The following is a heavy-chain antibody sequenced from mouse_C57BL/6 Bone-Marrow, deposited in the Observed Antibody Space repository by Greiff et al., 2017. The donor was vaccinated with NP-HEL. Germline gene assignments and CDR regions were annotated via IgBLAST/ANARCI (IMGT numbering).Heavy chain of an antibody. CDR1: GYAFTNYL. J-gene: IGHJ1*03. V-gene: IGHV1-54*01. D-gene: IGHD2-3*01. CDR2: INPGSGGT. Sequence: QVQLQQSGAELVRPGTSVKVSCKASGYAFTNYLIEWVKQRPGPGLEWIGVINPGSGGTNYNEKFKGKATLTADKSSSTAYMQLSSLTSEDSAVYFCARWLLQYFDVWGTGTTVTVSS. CDR3: ARWLLQYFDV.